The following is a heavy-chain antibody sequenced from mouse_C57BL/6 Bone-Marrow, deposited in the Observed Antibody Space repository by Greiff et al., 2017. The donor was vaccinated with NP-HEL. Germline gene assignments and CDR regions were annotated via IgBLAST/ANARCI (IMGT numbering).Heavy chain of an antibody. J-gene: IGHJ2*01. CDR1: GFTFSDFY. D-gene: IGHD2-1*01. CDR3: ARAPYGNYLDY. CDR2: SRNKANDYTT. V-gene: IGHV7-1*01. Sequence: EVKLVESGGGLVQSGRSLRLSCATSGFTFSDFYMEWVRQAPGKGLEWIAASRNKANDYTTEYSASVKGRFIVSRDTSQSILYLQMNALRAEDTAIYYCARAPYGNYLDYWGQGTTLTVSS.